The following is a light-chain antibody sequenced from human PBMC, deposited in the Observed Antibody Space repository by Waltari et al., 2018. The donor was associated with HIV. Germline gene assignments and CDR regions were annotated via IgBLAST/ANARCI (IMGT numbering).Light chain of an antibody. Sequence: QSVLTQPPSVSAAPGQKVTISCSGSSSNTGTNSVSWYQQLPGTAPKLLIYDNNKRPSGIPDRFSASQSGTSATLGMTGLQTGDEADYYCGTWDSRLSARVFGGGTKLTVL. V-gene: IGLV1-51*01. CDR2: DNN. CDR3: GTWDSRLSARV. J-gene: IGLJ3*02. CDR1: SSNTGTNS.